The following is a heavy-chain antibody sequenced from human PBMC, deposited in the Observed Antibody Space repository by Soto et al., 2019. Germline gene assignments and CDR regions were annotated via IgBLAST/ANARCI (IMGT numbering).Heavy chain of an antibody. CDR3: ARRAFEYSSSSSNFDY. Sequence: QVQLQQWGAGLLKPSETLSLTCAVYGGSFSGYYWSWIRQPPGKGLEWIGEINHSGSTNYNPSLKSRVTISVDTSKNQFSLKLSSGTAADTAVYYCARRAFEYSSSSSNFDYWGQGTLVTVSS. CDR1: GGSFSGYY. CDR2: INHSGST. D-gene: IGHD6-6*01. V-gene: IGHV4-34*01. J-gene: IGHJ4*02.